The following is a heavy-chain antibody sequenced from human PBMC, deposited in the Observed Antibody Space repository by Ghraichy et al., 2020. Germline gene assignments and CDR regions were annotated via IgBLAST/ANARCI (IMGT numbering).Heavy chain of an antibody. J-gene: IGHJ4*02. CDR3: ARTGNNLRYYFDY. V-gene: IGHV4-31*03. CDR1: GGSISSGGYY. Sequence: SETLSLTCTVSGGSISSGGYYWSWIRQHPGKGLEWIGYIYYSGSTYYNPSLKSRVTISVDTSKNQFSLKLSSVTAADTAVYYCARTGNNLRYYFDYWGQGTLVTVSS. CDR2: IYYSGST. D-gene: IGHD1-14*01.